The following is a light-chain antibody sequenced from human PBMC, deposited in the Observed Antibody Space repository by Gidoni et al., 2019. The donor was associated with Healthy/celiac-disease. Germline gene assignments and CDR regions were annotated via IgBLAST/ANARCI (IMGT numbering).Light chain of an antibody. J-gene: IGKJ1*01. CDR2: DAS. CDR1: QGISSY. CDR3: QQHNSYPLT. Sequence: AIRMTQSPSSFSASTGDRVTITCRASQGISSYLAWYQQKPGKAPKLLIYDASTWQTGIPARFSGSGSGTDFTLTISCLQSEDFATYYCQQHNSYPLTFGHGTKVEIK. V-gene: IGKV1-8*01.